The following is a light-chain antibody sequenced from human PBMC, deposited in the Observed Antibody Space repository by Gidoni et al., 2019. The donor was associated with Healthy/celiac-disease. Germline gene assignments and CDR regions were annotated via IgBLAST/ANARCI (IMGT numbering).Light chain of an antibody. Sequence: DIGMTQSPATLSLSPGERATLSCRASQSVSSSYLSWYQQKPGQAPRLLIYGASTRATGIPARFSGSGSGTDFTLTISSLQPEDFAVYYCQQDYNLPSWAFGQGTKVEIK. V-gene: IGKV3D-7*01. J-gene: IGKJ1*01. CDR1: QSVSSSY. CDR3: QQDYNLPSWA. CDR2: GAS.